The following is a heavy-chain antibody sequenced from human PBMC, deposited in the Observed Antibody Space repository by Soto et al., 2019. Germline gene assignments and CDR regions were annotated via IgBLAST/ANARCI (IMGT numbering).Heavy chain of an antibody. D-gene: IGHD6-13*01. V-gene: IGHV1-18*01. J-gene: IGHJ6*02. CDR1: GFTFSDYG. CDR2: ISGDNINS. CDR3: GREGQQLAQEKYYQFNGMDV. Sequence: VKVSCKASGFTFSDYGLSWVRQAPGQPLEWMGWISGDNINSKYSQKFQGRLTMTTDTSTATASMELRSLTYDDTAVYYCGREGQQLAQEKYYQFNGMDVWGQGTTVTVSS.